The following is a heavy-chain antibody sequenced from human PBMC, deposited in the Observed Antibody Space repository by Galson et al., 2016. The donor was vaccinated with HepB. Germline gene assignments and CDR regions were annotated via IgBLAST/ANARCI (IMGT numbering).Heavy chain of an antibody. D-gene: IGHD2-2*01. Sequence: SLRLSCAASGSTFSSYGMHWVRQAPGKGLGWVAVVWYDGINKFHADSVKGRFTVSRDNSKNTLYLQMNSLRAEDTAVYYCARDRPDRCFDLWGRGTLVTVSS. J-gene: IGHJ2*01. CDR1: GSTFSSYG. CDR2: VWYDGINK. V-gene: IGHV3-33*01. CDR3: ARDRPDRCFDL.